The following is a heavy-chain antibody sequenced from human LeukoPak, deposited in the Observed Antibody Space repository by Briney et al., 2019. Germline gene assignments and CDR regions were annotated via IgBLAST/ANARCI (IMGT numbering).Heavy chain of an antibody. V-gene: IGHV4-34*01. CDR1: GGSFSGYY. J-gene: IGHJ6*03. Sequence: PSETLSLTCAVYGGSFSGYYWSWIRQPQGKGLEWIGEINHSGSTNYNPSLKSRVTISVDTSKNQFSLKPSSVTAADTAVYYCARGRHGYYYYMDVWGKGTTVTVSS. CDR2: INHSGST. CDR3: ARGRHGYYYYMDV.